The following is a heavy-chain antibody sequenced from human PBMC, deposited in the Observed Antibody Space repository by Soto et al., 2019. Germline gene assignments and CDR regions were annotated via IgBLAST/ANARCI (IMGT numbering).Heavy chain of an antibody. Sequence: PSETLSLTCSVSGGSINSGDYYWSWIRQSPGKGLEWIGYIYYSGSTYYNPSLKSRSTISIDTSKNRFFLDVDSVTAAGTAVYYCARLYTGYEAFDYWGQGTLVTVSS. D-gene: IGHD5-12*01. CDR1: GGSINSGDYY. CDR3: ARLYTGYEAFDY. CDR2: IYYSGST. J-gene: IGHJ4*02. V-gene: IGHV4-30-4*01.